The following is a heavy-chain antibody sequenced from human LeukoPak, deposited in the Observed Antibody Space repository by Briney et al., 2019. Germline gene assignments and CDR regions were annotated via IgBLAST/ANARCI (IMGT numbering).Heavy chain of an antibody. CDR2: ISGSGGST. CDR3: AKDRVCSGGICYSGFDY. CDR1: GFTFSSYA. J-gene: IGHJ4*02. D-gene: IGHD2-15*01. Sequence: GGSLRLSCAASGFTFSSYAMCWVRQAPGKGLEWVSAISGSGGSTYYADSVKGRFTISRDNSKNTLYLQMNSLRPEDTALYYCAKDRVCSGGICYSGFDYWGQGTLVTVSS. V-gene: IGHV3-23*01.